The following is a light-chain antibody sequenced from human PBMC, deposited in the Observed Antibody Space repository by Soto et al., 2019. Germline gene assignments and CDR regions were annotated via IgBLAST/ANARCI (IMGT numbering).Light chain of an antibody. V-gene: IGKV3-20*01. CDR1: QSVSSSY. Sequence: EMVLTQSPGTLSLSPGERATLSCRASQSVSSSYLAWYQQKPGQAPRLLIYGASSRATGIPDRFSGSGSGTDITLTISRLETEDFAVYYCQQYGSSPLLTFGGGTKVEIK. CDR2: GAS. J-gene: IGKJ4*01. CDR3: QQYGSSPLLT.